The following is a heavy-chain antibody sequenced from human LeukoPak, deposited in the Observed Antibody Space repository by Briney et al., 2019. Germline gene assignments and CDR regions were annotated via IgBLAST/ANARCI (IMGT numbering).Heavy chain of an antibody. J-gene: IGHJ4*02. D-gene: IGHD2-2*01. Sequence: ASVKVSCKASGYTFTSYAVNWVRQAPGQGLEWMGWINTNTGNPTYAQGFTGRFVFSLDTSVSTAYLQISSLKAEDTAVYYCARTVKLVVPAAMGYWGQGTLVTVSS. CDR3: ARTVKLVVPAAMGY. V-gene: IGHV7-4-1*02. CDR2: INTNTGNP. CDR1: GYTFTSYA.